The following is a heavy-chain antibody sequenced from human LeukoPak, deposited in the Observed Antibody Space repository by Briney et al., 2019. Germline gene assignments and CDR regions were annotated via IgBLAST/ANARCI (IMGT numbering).Heavy chain of an antibody. V-gene: IGHV4-39*01. CDR1: GASISSSSYY. Sequence: LETLSLTCTVPGASISSSSYYWGWIRQPPGKGLEWIGSIYYSGNTYYNPSLKSRVAISVDTSKNQFSLKLTSVAAADTAVYYCARHNVGATVGYYFDYWGQGTLVTLSA. D-gene: IGHD1-26*01. J-gene: IGHJ4*02. CDR2: IYYSGNT. CDR3: ARHNVGATVGYYFDY.